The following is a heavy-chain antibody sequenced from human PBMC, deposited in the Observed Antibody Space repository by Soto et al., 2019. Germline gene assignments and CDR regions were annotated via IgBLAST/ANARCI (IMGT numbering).Heavy chain of an antibody. J-gene: IGHJ5*02. CDR2: ISWNSGSI. V-gene: IGHV3-9*01. D-gene: IGHD1-1*01. CDR3: AKHISTGTTTFSWFDP. CDR1: GFTFDDYA. Sequence: EVQLVESGGGLVQPGRSLRLSCAASGFTFDDYAMHWVRQLPGKGLEWVSGISWNSGSIGYADSVKGRFTISRDNVKNSLYLQMNKLRAADTAFYYCAKHISTGTTTFSWFDPWGQGTLFTVSS.